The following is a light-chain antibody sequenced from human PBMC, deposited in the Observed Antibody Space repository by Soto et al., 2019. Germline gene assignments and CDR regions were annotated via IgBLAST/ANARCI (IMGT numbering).Light chain of an antibody. J-gene: IGKJ1*01. CDR2: KAS. V-gene: IGKV1-5*03. CDR3: QQYNSYGT. Sequence: DIQMTQSPSTLSASVGDRVTITCRASQSISSWLAWYQQKPGKAPKLLIYKASSLESGVPSRFSGSGSGTEFTLTISSLQPDDFATYYCQQYNSYGTFGQGTKVDIK. CDR1: QSISSW.